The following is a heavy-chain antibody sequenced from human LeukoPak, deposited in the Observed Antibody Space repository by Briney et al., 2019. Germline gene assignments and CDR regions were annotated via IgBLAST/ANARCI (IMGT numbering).Heavy chain of an antibody. CDR2: INHSGST. J-gene: IGHJ5*02. D-gene: IGHD3-3*01. CDR1: GGSFSGYY. CDR3: ARGAGITIFGVVTYNWFDP. Sequence: PSETLSLTCAVYGGSFSGYYWSWIRRPPGKGPEWVGEINHSGSTNYNPSLKSRVTISVDTSKNQFSLKLSSVTAADTAVYYCARGAGITIFGVVTYNWFDPWGQGTLVTVSS. V-gene: IGHV4-34*01.